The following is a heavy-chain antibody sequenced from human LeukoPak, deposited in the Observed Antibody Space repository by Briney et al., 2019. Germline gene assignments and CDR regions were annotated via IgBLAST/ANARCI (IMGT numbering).Heavy chain of an antibody. CDR1: GGTFSSYA. V-gene: IGHV1-69*06. D-gene: IGHD6-13*01. J-gene: IGHJ6*03. Sequence: SVKVSCKASGGTFSSYAISWVRQAPGQGLEWMGGIIPIFGTANYAQKFQGRVTITADKSTSTAYMELSSLRSEDTAVYYCASAIAGPPIYYYMDVWGKGTTVTVSS. CDR3: ASAIAGPPIYYYMDV. CDR2: IIPIFGTA.